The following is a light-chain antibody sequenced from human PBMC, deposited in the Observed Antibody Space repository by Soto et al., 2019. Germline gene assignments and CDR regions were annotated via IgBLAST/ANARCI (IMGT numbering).Light chain of an antibody. CDR3: FSHRGGDSHV. CDR1: SSDVGAYNY. CDR2: GVT. J-gene: IGLJ1*01. Sequence: QSVLTQSPSASGTPGQRITIYCSGTSSDVGAYNYVSWYQQYPGKAPKLMIYGVTNRPSGVSNRFSGSKTGNTASLTISGLQAGDEADYYCFSHRGGDSHVFGTGTKVTVL. V-gene: IGLV2-14*01.